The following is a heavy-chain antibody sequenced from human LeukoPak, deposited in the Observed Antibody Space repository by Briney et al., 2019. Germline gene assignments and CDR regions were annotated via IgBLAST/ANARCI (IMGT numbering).Heavy chain of an antibody. CDR1: GGSINSNNYH. D-gene: IGHD4-23*01. Sequence: SETLSLTCTVSGGSINSNNYHWGWIRQPPGKGLEWIGSIYSSGSAYYNPSLKSRVTISVDTSKNQFSLRLSSVTAADTAVYYCARLTVVTRQIDYWGQGTLVTVSS. CDR2: IYSSGSA. CDR3: ARLTVVTRQIDY. J-gene: IGHJ4*02. V-gene: IGHV4-39*01.